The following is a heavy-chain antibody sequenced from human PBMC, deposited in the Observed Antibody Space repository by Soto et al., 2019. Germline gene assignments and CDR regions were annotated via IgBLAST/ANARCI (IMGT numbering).Heavy chain of an antibody. J-gene: IGHJ5*02. V-gene: IGHV4-59*01. D-gene: IGHD4-17*01. Sequence: SETLSLTCTVSGGSISTYYWSWIRHPPGKKLEWIGYIYYSGSTNYNPSLKSRVTISVDTSKNQLSLKLYSVTTADTAMYYCARLPWADYGGIFDPWGQGTLVTVSS. CDR3: ARLPWADYGGIFDP. CDR2: IYYSGST. CDR1: GGSISTYY.